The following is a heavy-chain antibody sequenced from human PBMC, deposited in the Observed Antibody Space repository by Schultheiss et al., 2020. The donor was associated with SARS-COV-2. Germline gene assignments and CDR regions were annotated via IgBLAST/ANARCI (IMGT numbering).Heavy chain of an antibody. J-gene: IGHJ4*02. CDR1: GFTFSSYA. D-gene: IGHD6-6*01. CDR3: AKRANWDSNSPFDY. V-gene: IGHV3-30*07. Sequence: GGSLRLSCAASGFTFSSYAMHWVRQAPGKGLEWVAVISYDGSNKYYADSVKGRFTISRDNSKNTLYLQMNSLRAEDTAVYYCAKRANWDSNSPFDYWGQGTLVTVSS. CDR2: ISYDGSNK.